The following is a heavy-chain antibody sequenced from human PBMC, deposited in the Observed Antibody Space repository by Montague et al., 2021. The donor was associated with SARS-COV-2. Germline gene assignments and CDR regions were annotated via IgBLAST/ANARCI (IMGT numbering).Heavy chain of an antibody. V-gene: IGHV4-39*07. J-gene: IGHJ4*02. CDR2: IYYSGSX. CDR3: ARVGGGRTFYY. Sequence: SETLSLTCTVSGDSVSSATYYWAWIRQPPGKGLEYIGTIYYSGSXYYNPSLKSRVAMSVGTSKNQFSLKLDSVTAADTAVYYCARVGGGRTFYYWGQGILVTVSS. D-gene: IGHD3-16*01. CDR1: GDSVSSATYY.